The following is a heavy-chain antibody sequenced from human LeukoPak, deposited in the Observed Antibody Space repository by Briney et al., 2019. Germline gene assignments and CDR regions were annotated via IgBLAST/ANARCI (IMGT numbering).Heavy chain of an antibody. J-gene: IGHJ5*02. CDR2: INPSGGST. V-gene: IGHV1-46*01. D-gene: IGHD3-10*01. Sequence: ASVKVSCKASGYTFTSYYMHWVRQAPGQGLEWIGIINPSGGSTSYAQKFQGRVTMTRDTSTSTVYMELSSLRSEDTAMYYCARRAHYYGSGSYLFDPWGQGTLVTVPS. CDR1: GYTFTSYY. CDR3: ARRAHYYGSGSYLFDP.